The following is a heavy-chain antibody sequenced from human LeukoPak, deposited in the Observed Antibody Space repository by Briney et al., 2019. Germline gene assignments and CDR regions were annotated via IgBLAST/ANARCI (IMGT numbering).Heavy chain of an antibody. CDR2: ISGSGGST. CDR3: AKDPVRHYYYGMDV. D-gene: IGHD4-17*01. CDR1: GFTFSSYA. V-gene: IGHV3-23*01. Sequence: QPGGSLRLSCAASGFTFSSYAMSWVRQAPGKGLEWVSAISGSGGSTYYADSVKGRFTISRDNSKNTLYLQMNSLRAEDTAVYYCAKDPVRHYYYGMDVWGHGTTVTVSS. J-gene: IGHJ6*02.